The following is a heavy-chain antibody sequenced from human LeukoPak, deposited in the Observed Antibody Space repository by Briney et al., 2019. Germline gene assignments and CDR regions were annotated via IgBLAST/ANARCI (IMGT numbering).Heavy chain of an antibody. D-gene: IGHD6-19*01. J-gene: IGHJ4*02. CDR2: IIPILGIA. CDR3: ARDSSGWSRGFDY. V-gene: IGHV1-69*04. CDR1: GGTFSSYA. Sequence: GASVKVSCKASGGTFSSYAISWVRQAPGQGLEWMGRIIPILGIANCAQKFQGRVTITADKSTSTAYMELSSLRSEDTAVYYCARDSSGWSRGFDYWGQGTLVTVSS.